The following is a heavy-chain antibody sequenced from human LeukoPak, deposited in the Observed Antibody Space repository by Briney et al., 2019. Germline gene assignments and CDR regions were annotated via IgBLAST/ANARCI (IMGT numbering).Heavy chain of an antibody. D-gene: IGHD4-11*01. J-gene: IGHJ4*02. Sequence: ASVKVSCKASGYTFTSYDINWVRQATGQGLEWMGWMNPNSGNTGYAQKFQGRVTMTRNTSISTAYMELSSLRSEDTAVYYCARDPPMTTQQPPTPPKTANDYWGQGTLVTVSS. CDR2: MNPNSGNT. V-gene: IGHV1-8*01. CDR3: ARDPPMTTQQPPTPPKTANDY. CDR1: GYTFTSYD.